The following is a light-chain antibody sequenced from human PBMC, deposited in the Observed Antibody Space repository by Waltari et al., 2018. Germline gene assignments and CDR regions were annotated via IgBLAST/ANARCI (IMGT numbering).Light chain of an antibody. V-gene: IGKV3-20*01. CDR2: GPS. J-gene: IGKJ1*01. CDR3: QQYGSSPPWT. Sequence: EIVLTQSPGTLSLSPGERATLPCRASQSVNSHYLILYQPEPGQAPRPLIYGPSSRATGIPDRFRGSGSGTDFTLTISRLEPEDFAVYYCQQYGSSPPWTFGQGTKVEIK. CDR1: QSVNSHY.